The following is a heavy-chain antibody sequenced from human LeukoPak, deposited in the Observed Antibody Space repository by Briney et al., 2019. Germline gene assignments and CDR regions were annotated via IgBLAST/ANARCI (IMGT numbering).Heavy chain of an antibody. CDR2: IYTSGST. Sequence: PSETLSLTCTVSGGSISSYYWSWIRQPAGKGLEWIGRIYTSGSTNYNPSLKSRVTMSVDTSKNQFSLKLSSVTAADTAVYYCARDQYYYDSSGYYYLGYWGQGTLVTVSS. J-gene: IGHJ4*02. CDR1: GGSISSYY. CDR3: ARDQYYYDSSGYYYLGY. D-gene: IGHD3-22*01. V-gene: IGHV4-4*07.